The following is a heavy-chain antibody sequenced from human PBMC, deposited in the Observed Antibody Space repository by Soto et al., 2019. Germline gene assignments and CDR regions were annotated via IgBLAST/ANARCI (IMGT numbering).Heavy chain of an antibody. CDR2: ISSSSSYI. Sequence: EVQLVESGGGLVKPGGSLRLSCAASGFTFSSYSMNWVRQAPGKGLEWVSSISSSSSYIYYADSVKGRFTISRDNAKNSLYLQMNSLRAEDTAVYYCAREALFGGYPDYWGQGTLVTVSS. V-gene: IGHV3-21*01. CDR3: AREALFGGYPDY. D-gene: IGHD5-12*01. J-gene: IGHJ4*02. CDR1: GFTFSSYS.